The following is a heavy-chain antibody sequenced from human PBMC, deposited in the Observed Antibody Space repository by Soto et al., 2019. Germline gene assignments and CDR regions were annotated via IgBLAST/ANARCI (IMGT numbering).Heavy chain of an antibody. J-gene: IGHJ4*02. CDR2: ISAYNGNT. CDR1: GYTFTSYA. CDR3: ERERNYDILTGSSLAY. D-gene: IGHD3-9*01. V-gene: IGHV1-18*01. Sequence: ASVKVSCKASGYTFTSYAISWVRQAPGQGLEWMGWISAYNGNTNYAQKLQGRVTMTTDTSTSTAYMELRSLRSDDTAVYYCERERNYDILTGSSLAYWGQGTLVT.